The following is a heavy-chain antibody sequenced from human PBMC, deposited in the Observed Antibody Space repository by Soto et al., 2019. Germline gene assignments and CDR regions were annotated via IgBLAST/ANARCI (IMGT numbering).Heavy chain of an antibody. D-gene: IGHD4-17*01. CDR1: GDSISAYY. CDR2: AYYSGNT. V-gene: IGHV4-59*08. J-gene: IGHJ5*02. CDR3: ARHSTVTLYTWFDP. Sequence: SETLSLTCSVSGDSISAYYWSWIRQPPGKGLEWIGYAYYSGNTNYNPSLKSRVVMSIDTSKNHFSLKLNSVTATDTAVYYCARHSTVTLYTWFDPWGQGTLVTVSS.